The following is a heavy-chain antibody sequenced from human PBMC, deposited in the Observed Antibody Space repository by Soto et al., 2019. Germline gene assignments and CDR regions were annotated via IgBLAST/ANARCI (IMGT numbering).Heavy chain of an antibody. Sequence: SETLSLTCTVSGGSISSDNKYWSWIRQQPGKGLEWIGNIYYSGSTYRNPSLKSRLTISVDTSKNQFSLRLTSVTAADTAVYYCASRALEDVHCSRTTCYVFDYWGQGNMVTVSS. CDR2: IYYSGST. V-gene: IGHV4-31*03. CDR1: GGSISSDNKY. J-gene: IGHJ4*02. D-gene: IGHD2-2*01. CDR3: ASRALEDVHCSRTTCYVFDY.